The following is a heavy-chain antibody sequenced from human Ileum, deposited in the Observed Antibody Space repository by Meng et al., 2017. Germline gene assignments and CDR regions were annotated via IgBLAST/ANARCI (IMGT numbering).Heavy chain of an antibody. CDR2: INRDGSST. Sequence: GESLKTPCEASGFSFESHWMHWVRQAPGKGLVWVPRINRDGSSTTYADSVEGRFTISRDNAKNTLYLQMNSLRAEDTAVYYCVRPGRWELLRGGLDVWGQGTKVTVSS. J-gene: IGHJ6*02. D-gene: IGHD1-26*01. CDR1: GFSFESHW. V-gene: IGHV3-74*01. CDR3: VRPGRWELLRGGLDV.